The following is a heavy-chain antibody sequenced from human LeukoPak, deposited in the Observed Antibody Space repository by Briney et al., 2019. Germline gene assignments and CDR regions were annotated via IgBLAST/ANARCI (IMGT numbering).Heavy chain of an antibody. J-gene: IGHJ4*02. V-gene: IGHV7-4-1*02. CDR1: GYTFTSHS. D-gene: IGHD5-24*01. CDR2: ITTNTGNP. CDR3: ARDASTIRFDY. Sequence: ASVKASCKASGYTFTSHSINWLRQAPGQGLEWMGWITTNTGNPTYAQGFTGRFVFSLDTSVSTAYLQISSLKAEDTAVYYCARDASTIRFDYWGQGTLVTVSS.